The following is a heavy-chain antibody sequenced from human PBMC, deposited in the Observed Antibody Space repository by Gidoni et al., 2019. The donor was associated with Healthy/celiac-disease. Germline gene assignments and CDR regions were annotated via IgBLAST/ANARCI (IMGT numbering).Heavy chain of an antibody. CDR3: ARVTTMVRGTSKNTWGWLQLPGYYYGMDV. CDR2: IYYSGST. J-gene: IGHJ6*02. V-gene: IGHV4-61*01. CDR1: GGSVSSGSYY. D-gene: IGHD3-10*01. Sequence: QVQLQESGPGLVKPSETLSLTCTVSGGSVSSGSYYWSWIRQPPGKGLEWIGYIYYSGSTNYNPSLKSRVTISVDTSKNQFSLKLSSVTAADTAVYYCARVTTMVRGTSKNTWGWLQLPGYYYGMDVWGQGTTVTVSS.